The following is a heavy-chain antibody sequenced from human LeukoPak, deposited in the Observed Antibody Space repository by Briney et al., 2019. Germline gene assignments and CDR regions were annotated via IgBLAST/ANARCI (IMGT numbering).Heavy chain of an antibody. Sequence: SVKVSCKASGGTSSSYTISWVRQAPGQGLEWMGRIIPILGIANYAQKFQGRVTITADKSTSTAYMELSSLGSEDTAVYYCARGYDFWSGRPNWFDPWGQGTLVTVSS. CDR3: ARGYDFWSGRPNWFDP. D-gene: IGHD3-3*01. CDR1: GGTSSSYT. V-gene: IGHV1-69*02. CDR2: IIPILGIA. J-gene: IGHJ5*02.